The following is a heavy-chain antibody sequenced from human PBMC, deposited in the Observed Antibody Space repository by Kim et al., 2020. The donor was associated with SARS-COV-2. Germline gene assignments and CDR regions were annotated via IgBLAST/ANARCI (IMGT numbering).Heavy chain of an antibody. D-gene: IGHD5-18*01. CDR1: GGSISSGDYY. Sequence: SETLSLTCTVSGGSISSGDYYWSWIRQPPGKGLEWIGYIHYSGSTYYNPSLKSRVTISVDTSKNQFSLKLSSVTAADTAVYYCARGSKTGYSQRKYYYYGMDVWGQGTTVTVSS. CDR3: ARGSKTGYSQRKYYYYGMDV. J-gene: IGHJ6*02. CDR2: IHYSGST. V-gene: IGHV4-30-4*01.